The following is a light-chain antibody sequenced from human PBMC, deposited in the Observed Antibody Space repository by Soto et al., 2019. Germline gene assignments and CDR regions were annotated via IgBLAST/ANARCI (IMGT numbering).Light chain of an antibody. CDR3: QQYHDLVFT. J-gene: IGKJ5*01. V-gene: IGKV1-33*01. Sequence: DTQMTQSPSSLSASVGDRVTISCRASQSISNYLNWYQQKSGKAPTLLIHETTNLEAGVKSRFTGNRSGTKLTLTIIVLQPEDIATYYSQQYHDLVFTFGKRTRLDIK. CDR2: ETT. CDR1: QSISNY.